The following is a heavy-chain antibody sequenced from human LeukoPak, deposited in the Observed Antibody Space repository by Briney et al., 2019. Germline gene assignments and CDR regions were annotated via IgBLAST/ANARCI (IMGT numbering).Heavy chain of an antibody. J-gene: IGHJ6*03. Sequence: PSETLSLTCSVSGGSISSSHYYWGWIRQPPGKGLEWIGTIYYSGTTYYNPSLESRVTISEDTSKNQFSLTLRSVTAADTAVYYCARQISDYYYYYIGVWGKGTTVTVSS. CDR1: GGSISSSHYY. CDR2: IYYSGTT. CDR3: ARQISDYYYYYIGV. V-gene: IGHV4-39*01. D-gene: IGHD3-10*01.